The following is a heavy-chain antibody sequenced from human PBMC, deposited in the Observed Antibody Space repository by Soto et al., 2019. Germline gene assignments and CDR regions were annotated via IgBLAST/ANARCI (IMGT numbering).Heavy chain of an antibody. CDR1: GFTFSSYG. Sequence: GGSLRLSCAASGFTFSSYGMHWVRQAPGKGLEWVAVIWYDGSNKYYADSVKGRFTISRDNSKNTLYLQMNSLRAEDTAVYYCARSDLEWYVLPDYWGQGTLVTVSS. J-gene: IGHJ4*02. D-gene: IGHD3-3*01. V-gene: IGHV3-33*01. CDR3: ARSDLEWYVLPDY. CDR2: IWYDGSNK.